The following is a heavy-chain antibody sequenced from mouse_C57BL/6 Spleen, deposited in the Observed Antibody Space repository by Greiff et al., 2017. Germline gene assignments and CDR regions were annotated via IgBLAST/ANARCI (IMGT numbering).Heavy chain of an antibody. Sequence: VQLKESGEGLVKPGGSLKLSCAASGFTFSSYAMSWVRQTPEKRLEWVAYISSGGDYIYYADTVKGRFTISRDNARNTLYLQMSSLKSEDTAMYYCTRDLDSSGYELGLNYAMDYWGQGTSVTVSS. J-gene: IGHJ4*01. V-gene: IGHV5-9-1*02. D-gene: IGHD3-2*02. CDR3: TRDLDSSGYELGLNYAMDY. CDR1: GFTFSSYA. CDR2: ISSGGDYI.